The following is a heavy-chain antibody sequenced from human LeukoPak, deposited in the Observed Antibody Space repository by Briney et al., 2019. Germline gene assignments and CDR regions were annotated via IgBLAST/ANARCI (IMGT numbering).Heavy chain of an antibody. CDR2: ISSDGSSK. CDR1: GFTFSSYP. D-gene: IGHD3-10*01. V-gene: IGHV3-30-3*01. Sequence: GGSLRLSCAASGFTFSSYPLHWVRQAPGKGLEWVALISSDGSSKYYADSVKGRFTISRDNSKNTLYLQMNSLRAEDTAVYYCAKEDGSGSYFDYWGQGTLVTVSS. J-gene: IGHJ4*02. CDR3: AKEDGSGSYFDY.